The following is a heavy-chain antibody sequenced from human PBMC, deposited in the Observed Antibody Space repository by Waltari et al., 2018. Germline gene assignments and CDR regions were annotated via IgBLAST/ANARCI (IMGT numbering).Heavy chain of an antibody. V-gene: IGHV4-4*02. Sequence: VRQAPEKGLEWIGQVYHSGKTPYNPSLQSRVTISVAKPQNQVSLNLNSVPAADTAVYYCAGDRAIGLFFDYWGRGTLVTVSS. CDR3: AGDRAIGLFFDY. J-gene: IGHJ4*02. CDR2: VYHSGKT. D-gene: IGHD2-2*01.